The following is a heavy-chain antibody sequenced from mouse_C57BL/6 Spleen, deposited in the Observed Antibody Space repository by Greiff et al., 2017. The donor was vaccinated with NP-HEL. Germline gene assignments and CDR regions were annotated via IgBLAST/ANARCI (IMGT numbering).Heavy chain of an antibody. D-gene: IGHD2-1*01. J-gene: IGHJ3*01. CDR2: ISGGGGNT. CDR3: ARGGDGNYPFAY. Sequence: EVKLMESGGGLVKPGGSLKLSCAASGFTFSSYTMSWVRQTPEKRLEWVATISGGGGNTYYPDSVKGRFTISRDNAKNTLYLQMSSLRSEDTALYYCARGGDGNYPFAYWGQGTLVTVSA. V-gene: IGHV5-9*01. CDR1: GFTFSSYT.